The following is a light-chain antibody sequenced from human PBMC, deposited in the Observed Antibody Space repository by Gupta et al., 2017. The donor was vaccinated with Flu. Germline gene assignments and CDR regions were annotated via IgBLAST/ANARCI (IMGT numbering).Light chain of an antibody. Sequence: GTLSLSPGGRVTLSCRASQSISSNYLAWYQQKPGQAPRRLLYSASTRATGIPDRFSGSGSGTDFTLTISRLEPEDFAVYYCQQYGSSPPTFGQGTKLEIK. J-gene: IGKJ2*01. CDR1: QSISSNY. CDR3: QQYGSSPPT. CDR2: SAS. V-gene: IGKV3-20*01.